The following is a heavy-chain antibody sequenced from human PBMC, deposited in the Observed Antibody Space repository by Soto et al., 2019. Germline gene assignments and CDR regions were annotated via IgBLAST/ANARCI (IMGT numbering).Heavy chain of an antibody. J-gene: IGHJ4*02. V-gene: IGHV4-31*03. CDR3: VRLTSGPVYFDY. CDR2: IYYSGST. Sequence: QVQLQESGPGLVKPSQTLSLTCTVSGGSISSGGYYWSWIRQHPGKGLEWIGYIYYSGSTYYNPCLQSRVTTSVDTSKNQFSLKLSSVTAADPAVYYCVRLTSGPVYFDYWGQGTLVTVSS. D-gene: IGHD3-10*01. CDR1: GGSISSGGYY.